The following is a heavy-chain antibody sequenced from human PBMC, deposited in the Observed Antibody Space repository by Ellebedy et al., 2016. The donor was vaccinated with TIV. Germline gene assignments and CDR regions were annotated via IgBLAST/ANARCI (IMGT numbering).Heavy chain of an antibody. CDR2: ITYNGYYA. Sequence: PGGSLRLSCAASGFTLSSYWMSWVRQAPGKGLEWLSFITYNGYYATYADSVKDRFTISRDNAKSSLFLQMNSLGADDTAVYYCASVTTVTTSPFDYWGQGSLVIVSS. V-gene: IGHV3-21*05. D-gene: IGHD4-17*01. CDR3: ASVTTVTTSPFDY. J-gene: IGHJ4*02. CDR1: GFTLSSYW.